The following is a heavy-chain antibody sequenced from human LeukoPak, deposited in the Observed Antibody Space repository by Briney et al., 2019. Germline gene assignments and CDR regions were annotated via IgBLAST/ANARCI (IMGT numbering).Heavy chain of an antibody. CDR2: INPSGGST. CDR1: GYTFTSYY. V-gene: IGHV1-46*01. Sequence: ASVKVSCKASGYTFTSYYMHWVRQAPGQGLEWMGIINPSGGSTSYAQKFQGRVTMTRDTSTSTVYMELSRLRSDDTAVYYCARGNNRPPFDYWGQGTLVTVSS. D-gene: IGHD4-23*01. CDR3: ARGNNRPPFDY. J-gene: IGHJ4*02.